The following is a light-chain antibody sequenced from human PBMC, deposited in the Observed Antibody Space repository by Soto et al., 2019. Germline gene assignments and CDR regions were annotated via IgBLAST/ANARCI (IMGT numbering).Light chain of an antibody. CDR1: STDVNGRNY. CDR2: EVT. Sequence: QSALTQPASVSGSPGQSITISCTGTSTDVNGRNYVSWYQQHPGKAPKVIIYEVTNRPSGISYRFSGSKSGNTASPTISGLQAEDEADYYCCSYTSGTSVFGTGTKLTVL. CDR3: CSYTSGTSV. V-gene: IGLV2-14*01. J-gene: IGLJ1*01.